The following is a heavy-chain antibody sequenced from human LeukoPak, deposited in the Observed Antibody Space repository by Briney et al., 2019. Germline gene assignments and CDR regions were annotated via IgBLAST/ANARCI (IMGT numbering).Heavy chain of an antibody. CDR2: ISSSGSTI. D-gene: IGHD6-19*01. Sequence: GGSLRLSCAAPGFTFSSYEMNWVRQAPGKGLEWVSYISSSGSTIYYADSVKGRFTISRDNAKNSLYLQMNSLRAEDTAVYYCASGTGIAVAGTGFDYWGQGTLVTVSS. CDR1: GFTFSSYE. J-gene: IGHJ4*02. CDR3: ASGTGIAVAGTGFDY. V-gene: IGHV3-48*03.